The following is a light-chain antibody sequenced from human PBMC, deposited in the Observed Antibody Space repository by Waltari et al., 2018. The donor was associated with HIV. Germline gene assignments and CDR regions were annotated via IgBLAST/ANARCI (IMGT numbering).Light chain of an antibody. V-gene: IGLV7-46*01. Sequence: QAVVTQEPSLTVSPGGTVALTCHSSTGPVTNAHYPYWLQQRPGQAPMKLIFDTTKRHSWTPARFSGSLLGGKAALTLSGAQSEDEAEYYCLLSYNGARVFGGGTKVTVL. CDR3: LLSYNGARV. J-gene: IGLJ3*02. CDR1: TGPVTNAHY. CDR2: DTT.